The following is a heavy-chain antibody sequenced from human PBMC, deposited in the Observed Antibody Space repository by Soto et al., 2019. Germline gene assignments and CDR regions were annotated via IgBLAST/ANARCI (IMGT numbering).Heavy chain of an antibody. CDR2: IYYSGST. CDR3: ASGPVLRYFDWLLYTFDY. J-gene: IGHJ4*02. D-gene: IGHD3-9*01. Sequence: SLTCTVSGGSISSSSYYWGWIRQPPGKGLEWIGSIYYSGSTYYNPSLKSRVTISVDTSKNQFSLKLSSVTAADTAVYYCASGPVLRYFDWLLYTFDYWGQGTLVTVSS. CDR1: GGSISSSSYY. V-gene: IGHV4-39*01.